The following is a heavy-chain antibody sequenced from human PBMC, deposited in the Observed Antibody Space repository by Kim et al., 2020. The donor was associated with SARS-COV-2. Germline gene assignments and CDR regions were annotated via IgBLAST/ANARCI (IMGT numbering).Heavy chain of an antibody. CDR3: AKDIKGSGGRGGMDV. V-gene: IGHV3-9*01. J-gene: IGHJ6*02. CDR1: GFTFGDYA. Sequence: GGSLRLSWAASGFTFGDYAMHWVRQAPGKGLEWVSGISWNSGSIGYADSVKGRFTISRDNAKNSLYLQMNSLRAEDTALYYCAKDIKGSGGRGGMDVWGQGTTVTVSS. D-gene: IGHD2-15*01. CDR2: ISWNSGSI.